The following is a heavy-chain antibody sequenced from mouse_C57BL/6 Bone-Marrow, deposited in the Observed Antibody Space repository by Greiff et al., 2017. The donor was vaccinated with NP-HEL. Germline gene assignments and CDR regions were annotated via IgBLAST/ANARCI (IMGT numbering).Heavy chain of an antibody. Sequence: QVQLQQPGAELVRPGSSVKLSCKASGYTFTSYWMHWVKQRPIQGLEWIGNIDPSDSETHYNQKFKDKATLTVDKSSSTGYMQLSSLTSEDSAVYYSGRWDDYGTYFDYWGKGTTLTVSS. D-gene: IGHD2-4*01. CDR1: GYTFTSYW. J-gene: IGHJ2*01. CDR2: IDPSDSET. CDR3: GRWDDYGTYFDY. V-gene: IGHV1-52*01.